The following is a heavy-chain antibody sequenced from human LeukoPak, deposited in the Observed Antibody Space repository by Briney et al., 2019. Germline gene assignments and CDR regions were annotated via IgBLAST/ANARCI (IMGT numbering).Heavy chain of an antibody. CDR1: GYSISSGHF. Sequence: SETLSLTCTVSGYSISSGHFWSWIREPPGKGLEWIGSIYGSGTTYYDPPLRSRVSISADTSKNHFSLELSSVTAADTAVYYCASVGGGSPYWGQGTLVTVSS. CDR2: IYGSGTT. CDR3: ASVGGGSPY. D-gene: IGHD3-16*01. V-gene: IGHV4-38-2*02. J-gene: IGHJ4*02.